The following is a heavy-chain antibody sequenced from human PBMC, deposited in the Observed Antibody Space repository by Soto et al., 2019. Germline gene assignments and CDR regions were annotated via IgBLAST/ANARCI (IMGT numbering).Heavy chain of an antibody. J-gene: IGHJ1*01. CDR1: GYTFTGYY. V-gene: IGHV1-2*01. Sequence: QVQLVQSGAEVKKPWASVKVSCKASGYTFTGYYMHWVRQAPGQGLEWMGWINPNRGGTNYAQKFQGRVKRARDTSIRTAYMELSRLISDATVVYYCARDEGTSAIHWGQSTQVTVSS. CDR3: ARDEGTSAIH. CDR2: INPNRGGT. D-gene: IGHD2-2*01.